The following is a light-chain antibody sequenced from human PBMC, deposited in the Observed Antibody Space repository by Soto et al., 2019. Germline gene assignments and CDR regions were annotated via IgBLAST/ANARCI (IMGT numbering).Light chain of an antibody. Sequence: EIERSEYRSTLTGSKTRRVPNPCQASQTISSWLAWYQQKPGKAPNLLIYAASSLQSGVPSRFSGSGSGTDFTLTIYRLDLESFATYYCQLTYCTPIPSGDGTRLEI. CDR1: QTISSW. CDR3: QLTYCTPIP. J-gene: IGKJ5*01. CDR2: AAS. V-gene: IGKV1-5*01.